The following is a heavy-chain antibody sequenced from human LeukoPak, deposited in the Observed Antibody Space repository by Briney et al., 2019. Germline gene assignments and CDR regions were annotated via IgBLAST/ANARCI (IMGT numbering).Heavy chain of an antibody. CDR1: GFTFSSYG. CDR3: AKDLGEQWLVPEEVDY. J-gene: IGHJ4*02. CDR2: ISYDGSNK. V-gene: IGHV3-30*18. Sequence: GGSLRLSCAASGFTFSSYGMHWVRQAPGKGLEWVAVISYDGSNKYYADSVKGRFTISRDNSKNTLYLQMNSLRAEDTAVYYCAKDLGEQWLVPEEVDYWGQGTLVTVSS. D-gene: IGHD6-19*01.